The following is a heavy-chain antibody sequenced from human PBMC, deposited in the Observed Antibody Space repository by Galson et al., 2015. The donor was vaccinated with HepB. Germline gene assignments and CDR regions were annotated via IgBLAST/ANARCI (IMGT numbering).Heavy chain of an antibody. CDR3: ARAQQLVEDGNWFDP. J-gene: IGHJ5*02. Sequence: SVKVSCKASGYTFTGYYMHWVRQAPGQGLEWMGWINPNSGGTNYAQKFQGWVTMTRDTSISTAYMELSRLRSDDTAVYYCARAQQLVEDGNWFDPWGQGTLVTVSS. CDR1: GYTFTGYY. CDR2: INPNSGGT. D-gene: IGHD6-13*01. V-gene: IGHV1-2*04.